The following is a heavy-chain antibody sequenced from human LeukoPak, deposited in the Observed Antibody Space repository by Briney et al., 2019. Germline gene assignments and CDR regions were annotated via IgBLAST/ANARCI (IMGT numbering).Heavy chain of an antibody. CDR1: GFTFSSYG. CDR3: AKDMALVVVTDNGMDV. CDR2: IWYGGSNK. D-gene: IGHD2-21*02. Sequence: GGSLRLSCAASGFTFSSYGMHWVRQAPGKGLEWVAVIWYGGSNKYYADSVKGRFTISRDNSKNTLYLQMISLRAEDTAVYYCAKDMALVVVTDNGMDVWGQGTTVTVSS. J-gene: IGHJ6*02. V-gene: IGHV3-30*02.